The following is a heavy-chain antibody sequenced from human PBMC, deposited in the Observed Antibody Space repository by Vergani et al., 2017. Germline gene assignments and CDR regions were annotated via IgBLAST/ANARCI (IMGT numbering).Heavy chain of an antibody. J-gene: IGHJ6*03. V-gene: IGHV1-69*08. CDR2: IIPILGIA. CDR1: GGTFSSYT. Sequence: QVQLVQSGAEVKKPGSSVKVSCNASGGTFSSYTISWVRQAPGQGLEWMGRIIPILGIANYAQKFQGRVTITADKSTSTAYMELSSLRSEDTAVYYCARDVAARPGYYYYYMDVWGKGTTVTVSS. D-gene: IGHD6-6*01. CDR3: ARDVAARPGYYYYYMDV.